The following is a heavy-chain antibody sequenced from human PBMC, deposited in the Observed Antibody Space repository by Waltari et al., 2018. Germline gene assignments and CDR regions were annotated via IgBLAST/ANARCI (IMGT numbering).Heavy chain of an antibody. Sequence: QVQLQESGPGLVKPSETQSLTCSVSGGSISGSVYYWGWIRQPPGKGLEYIGSIYYDGTALYNPSLKTPVTISVDTSYNQFSLKMKSVTAADTAMYFCVRDRGLRTFFDHWGQGTLVTVSS. D-gene: IGHD4-17*01. CDR2: IYYDGTA. J-gene: IGHJ4*02. CDR3: VRDRGLRTFFDH. V-gene: IGHV4-39*07. CDR1: GGSISGSVYY.